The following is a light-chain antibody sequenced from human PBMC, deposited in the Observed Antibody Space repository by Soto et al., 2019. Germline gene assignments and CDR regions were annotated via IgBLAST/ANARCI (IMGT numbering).Light chain of an antibody. J-gene: IGKJ5*01. CDR3: QQYYSTLPDT. CDR2: WAS. Sequence: DIVMTQSPDSLAVSLGERATINCKSSQSVLYSSNNKNYLAWYQQKPGQPPKLLIDWASTREFGVPDRFSGSGSGTDFTLTISSLQAEDVAVYYCQQYYSTLPDTFGQGTRLEIK. CDR1: QSVLYSSNNKNY. V-gene: IGKV4-1*01.